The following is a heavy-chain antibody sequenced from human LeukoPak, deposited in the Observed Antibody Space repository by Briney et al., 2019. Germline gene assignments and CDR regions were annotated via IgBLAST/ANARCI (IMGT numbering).Heavy chain of an antibody. V-gene: IGHV1-18*01. CDR1: GYTFTSYG. CDR2: ISAYNGNT. Sequence: GASVKVSCKASGYTFTSYGISWVRQAPGQGIEWMGWISAYNGNTNYAQKFQGRVTMTTETSTSTAYMELRSLRSDDTAVYYCARARGRNSGNNYDSSGYYDYWGQGTLVTVSS. CDR3: ARARGRNSGNNYDSSGYYDY. J-gene: IGHJ4*02. D-gene: IGHD3-22*01.